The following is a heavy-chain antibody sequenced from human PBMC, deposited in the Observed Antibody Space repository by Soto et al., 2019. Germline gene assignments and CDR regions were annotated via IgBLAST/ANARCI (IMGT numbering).Heavy chain of an antibody. Sequence: HPGGSLRLSCAASGFTFSSYAMSWVRQAPGKGLEWVSAISGSGGSTYYADSVKGRFTISRDNSKNTLYLQMNSLRAEDTAVYYCASPPKVELWGIDYWGQGTLVTVSS. V-gene: IGHV3-23*01. J-gene: IGHJ4*02. D-gene: IGHD5-18*01. CDR1: GFTFSSYA. CDR2: ISGSGGST. CDR3: ASPPKVELWGIDY.